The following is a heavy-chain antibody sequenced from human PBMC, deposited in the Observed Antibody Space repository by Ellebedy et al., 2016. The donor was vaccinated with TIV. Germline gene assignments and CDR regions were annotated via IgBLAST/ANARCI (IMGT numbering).Heavy chain of an antibody. D-gene: IGHD2-15*01. J-gene: IGHJ5*02. Sequence: SETLSLXCAVYGGSFSGYYWSWIRQPPGKGLEWIGYIYYSGSTYYNPSLKSRVTISVDTSKNQFSLKLSSVTAADTAVYYCARDGYCSGGSCYFNWFDPWGQGTLVTVSS. CDR3: ARDGYCSGGSCYFNWFDP. V-gene: IGHV4-30-4*01. CDR1: GGSFSGYY. CDR2: IYYSGST.